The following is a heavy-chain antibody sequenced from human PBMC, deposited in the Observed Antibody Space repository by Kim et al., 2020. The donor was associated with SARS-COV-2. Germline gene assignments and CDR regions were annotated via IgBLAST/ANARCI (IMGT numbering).Heavy chain of an antibody. J-gene: IGHJ4*02. V-gene: IGHV1-3*01. CDR2: INAGNGNT. CDR1: GYTSTSYA. CDR3: ARVISGSYWGSFDY. Sequence: ASVKVSCKASGYTSTSYAMHWVRQAPGQRLEWMGWINAGNGNTKYSQKFQGRVTITRDTSASTAYMELSSLRSEDTAVYYCARVISGSYWGSFDYWGQGTLVTVSS. D-gene: IGHD1-26*01.